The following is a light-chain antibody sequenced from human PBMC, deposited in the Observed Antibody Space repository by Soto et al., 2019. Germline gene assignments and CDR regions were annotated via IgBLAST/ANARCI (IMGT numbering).Light chain of an antibody. CDR2: KVS. CDR3: QQSKRSCT. CDR1: QRVDTW. V-gene: IGKV1-5*03. Sequence: IQMTQSPSTLSASVGDRVTINCRASQRVDTWLALYQHKPWKAPKVLFSKVSNIESVVQSSFSGSGEGPEFTLTIGILQPDEFATYYCQQSKRSCTFGQGTK. J-gene: IGKJ1*01.